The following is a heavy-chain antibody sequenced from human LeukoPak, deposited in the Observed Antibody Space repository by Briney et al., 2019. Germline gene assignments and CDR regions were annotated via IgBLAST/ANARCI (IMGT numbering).Heavy chain of an antibody. CDR2: IYYSGST. V-gene: IGHV4-59*08. CDR3: ARPIAVAGTRAFDI. J-gene: IGHJ3*02. D-gene: IGHD6-19*01. CDR1: GGSISTYY. Sequence: PSETLSLTCTVSGGSISTYYWSWIRQPPGKGLEWIGYIYYSGSTSYNPSLKSRVTISVDTSKNQFSLKLSSVTAADTAVYYCARPIAVAGTRAFDIWGQGTMVTVSS.